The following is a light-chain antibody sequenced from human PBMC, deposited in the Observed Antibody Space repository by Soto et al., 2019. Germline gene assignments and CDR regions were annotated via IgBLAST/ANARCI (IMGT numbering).Light chain of an antibody. CDR2: DAS. Sequence: DIQMTQSPSTLSASVGDRVTITCRASQSIGRFLAWYQHQPGEAPKLLIYDASTLESGVPSRFSGTGSGTEFTFSITSLQPEDFGTYYCQQCYMGWTFGQGTKVDI. J-gene: IGKJ1*01. CDR3: QQCYMGWT. CDR1: QSIGRF. V-gene: IGKV1-5*01.